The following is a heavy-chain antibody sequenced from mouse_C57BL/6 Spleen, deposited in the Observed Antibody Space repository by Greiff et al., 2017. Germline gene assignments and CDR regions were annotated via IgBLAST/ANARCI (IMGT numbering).Heavy chain of an antibody. CDR2: IDPENGYT. CDR3: TTSDDDDCAFAY. J-gene: IGHJ3*01. V-gene: IGHV14-4*01. CDR1: GFNIKDDY. Sequence: VQLQQSGAELVRPGASVQLSCTASGFNIKDDYMHWVKQRPEQGLEWVGWIDPENGYTEYASKFQGKATITADTSSNTAYLQLSSLTSEDTAVYYCTTSDDDDCAFAYWGQGTLVTVSA. D-gene: IGHD2-4*01.